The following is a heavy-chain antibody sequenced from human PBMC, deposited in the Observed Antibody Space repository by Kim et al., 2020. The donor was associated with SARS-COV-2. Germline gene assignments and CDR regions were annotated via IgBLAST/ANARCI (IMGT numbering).Heavy chain of an antibody. J-gene: IGHJ3*01. Sequence: SETLSLTCTVSGVSISRRDYYWSWIRQHPGKGLEWIGYIYNSGSTYSNPSLKSRIAISVDTPKNQLSLMLFSVTAAHTAVYYCARDPYYSSSGSYSHSF. CDR3: ARDPYYSSSGSYSHSF. CDR1: GVSISRRDYY. CDR2: IYNSGST. V-gene: IGHV4-31*03. D-gene: IGHD3-10*01.